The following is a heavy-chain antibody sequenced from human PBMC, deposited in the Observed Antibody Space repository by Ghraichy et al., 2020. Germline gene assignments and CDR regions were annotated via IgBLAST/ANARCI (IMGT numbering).Heavy chain of an antibody. V-gene: IGHV3-43*01. CDR1: GFTFGDYT. J-gene: IGHJ4*02. CDR2: ISWDGGNR. D-gene: IGHD2/OR15-2a*01. Sequence: AGSLRLSCAASGFTFGDYTMHWIRQPPGKGLQWVSLISWDGGNRYYSDSLEGRFTISRDNNKNSLFLQMNNLRPEDTAVYYCAKVKQYFTHLLDEWGQGTLVTVSS. CDR3: AKVKQYFTHLLDE.